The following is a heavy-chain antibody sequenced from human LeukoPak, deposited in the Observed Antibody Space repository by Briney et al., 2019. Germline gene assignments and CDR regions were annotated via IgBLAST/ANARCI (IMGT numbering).Heavy chain of an antibody. Sequence: ASVKVSCKASGYTFTSYYMHWVRRAPGQGLEWMGIINPSGGSTSYAQKFQGRVTMTRDTSTSTVYMELSSLRSEDTAVYYCARDRPFTWYFDLWGRGTLVTVSS. CDR1: GYTFTSYY. CDR2: INPSGGST. V-gene: IGHV1-46*01. CDR3: ARDRPFTWYFDL. J-gene: IGHJ2*01.